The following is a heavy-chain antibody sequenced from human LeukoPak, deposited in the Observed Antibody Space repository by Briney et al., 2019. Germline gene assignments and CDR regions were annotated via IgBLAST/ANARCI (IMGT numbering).Heavy chain of an antibody. J-gene: IGHJ5*02. V-gene: IGHV3-7*01. Sequence: GGSLRLSCEASGFSFSGNWMSWVRQAPGKGLEWVASINPDESRRMYVDSVKGRFSVSRDNTKRSLYLQMNSLGAEDTAMYYCAKLLGTGTKYGSWGQG. CDR2: INPDESRR. CDR3: AKLLGTGTKYGS. D-gene: IGHD1/OR15-1a*01. CDR1: GFSFSGNW.